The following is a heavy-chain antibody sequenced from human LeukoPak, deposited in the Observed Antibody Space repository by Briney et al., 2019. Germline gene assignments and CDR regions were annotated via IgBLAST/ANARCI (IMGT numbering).Heavy chain of an antibody. CDR3: AKERVTQQPDY. D-gene: IGHD1/OR15-1a*01. Sequence: GGSLRLSCAASGFTFSSYGMHWVRQAPGKGLEWVAVISFDESEQYYADSVNGRFTISRDNSKSTLYLQMNSLRAEDTAVYYCAKERVTQQPDYWGQGTLVIVSS. V-gene: IGHV3-30*18. CDR2: ISFDESEQ. CDR1: GFTFSSYG. J-gene: IGHJ4*02.